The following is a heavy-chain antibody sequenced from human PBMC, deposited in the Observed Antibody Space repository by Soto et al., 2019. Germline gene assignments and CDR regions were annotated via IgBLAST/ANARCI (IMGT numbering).Heavy chain of an antibody. CDR3: AKYGESITMVRGVIWPRYFDS. V-gene: IGHV3-7*03. J-gene: IGHJ4*02. Sequence: PGGSLRLSCAASGITFSNSWMSWVRQAPGRGLEWVANIKQDGSEKHYVDSVKGRFTISRDNSKNTLYLQLNSLRAEDTAVYFCAKYGESITMVRGVIWPRYFDSWGQGTLVTVSS. CDR2: IKQDGSEK. CDR1: GITFSNSW. D-gene: IGHD3-10*01.